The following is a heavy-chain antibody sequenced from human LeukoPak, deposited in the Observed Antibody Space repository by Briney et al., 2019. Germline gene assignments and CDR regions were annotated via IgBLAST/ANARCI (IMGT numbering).Heavy chain of an antibody. Sequence: SGGSLRLSCAASGFTFSSYAMSWVRQAPGKGLEWVSAISGSGGSTYYADSVKGRFTISRDNSKNTLYLQMNSLRAEDTAVYYCAKVAYIVVRKFYFDYWGQGTLVTVSS. CDR1: GFTFSSYA. V-gene: IGHV3-23*01. CDR2: ISGSGGST. D-gene: IGHD2-21*01. CDR3: AKVAYIVVRKFYFDY. J-gene: IGHJ4*02.